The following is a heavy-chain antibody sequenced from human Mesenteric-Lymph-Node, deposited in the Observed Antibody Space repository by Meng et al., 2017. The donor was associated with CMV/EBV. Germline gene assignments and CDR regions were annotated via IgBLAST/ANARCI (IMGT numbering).Heavy chain of an antibody. J-gene: IGHJ4*02. CDR2: ISSSGSTI. CDR1: GFTFSSYE. CDR3: AKGSRDGYNGLFDY. Sequence: GGSLRLSCAASGFTFSSYEMNWVRQAPGKGLEWVSYISSSGSTIYYADSVKGRFTISRDNSKSMLYLQMDSLRAEDTAAYYCAKGSRDGYNGLFDYWGQGALVTVSS. V-gene: IGHV3-48*03. D-gene: IGHD5-24*01.